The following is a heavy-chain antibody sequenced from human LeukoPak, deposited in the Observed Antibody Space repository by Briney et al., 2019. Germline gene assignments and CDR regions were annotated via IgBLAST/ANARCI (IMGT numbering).Heavy chain of an antibody. D-gene: IGHD1-1*01. CDR2: MNPNSGNT. V-gene: IGHV1-8*03. CDR3: ARGGIGFTNDGDNDFDY. CDR1: GYTFTSYD. J-gene: IGHJ4*02. Sequence: ASVKVTCKASGYTFTSYDINWVRQATGQGLEWMGWMNPNSGNTGYAQKFQGRVTITRNTSISTAYMELSSLRSEDTAVYYCARGGIGFTNDGDNDFDYWGQGTLVTVSS.